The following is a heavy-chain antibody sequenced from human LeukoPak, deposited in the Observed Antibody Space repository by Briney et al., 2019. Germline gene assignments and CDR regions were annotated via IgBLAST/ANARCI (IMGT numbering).Heavy chain of an antibody. J-gene: IGHJ3*02. Sequence: ASVTVSCKASGYTFTYRYLHWVRQAPGQALEWMGWITPFNGNTNYAQKFQDRVTITRDRSMSTAYMELSSLRSEDTAMYYCAVIASHHDAFDIWGQGTMVTVSS. V-gene: IGHV1-45*02. CDR3: AVIASHHDAFDI. CDR1: GYTFTYRY. D-gene: IGHD3-16*02. CDR2: ITPFNGNT.